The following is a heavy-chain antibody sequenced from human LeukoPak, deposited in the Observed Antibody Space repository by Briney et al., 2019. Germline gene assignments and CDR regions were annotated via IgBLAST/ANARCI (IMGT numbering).Heavy chain of an antibody. V-gene: IGHV1-46*01. Sequence: ASVKVSCKASGYTFTNYFMHWVRQAPGQGLEWMGVINPSGGGTTYAQRFQGRVTMARDTSTSTVHMELSSLRSEDTAVYYCARGQNKCLGHWGQGTLVTVSS. J-gene: IGHJ4*02. CDR1: GYTFTNYF. CDR3: ARGQNKCLGH. CDR2: INPSGGGT. D-gene: IGHD2/OR15-2a*01.